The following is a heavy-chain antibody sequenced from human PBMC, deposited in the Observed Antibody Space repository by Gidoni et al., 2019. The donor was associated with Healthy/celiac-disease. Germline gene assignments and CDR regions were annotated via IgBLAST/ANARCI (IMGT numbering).Heavy chain of an antibody. CDR2: IYHSGST. V-gene: IGHV4-30-2*01. J-gene: IGHJ4*02. CDR3: AGGNGDYGDTHY. CDR1: GGSISSGGYS. D-gene: IGHD4-17*01. Sequence: QLPLQESGSGLVKPSQTLSLTCAVSGGSISSGGYSWSWIRQPPGKGLEWIGYIYHSGSTYYNPSLKSRVTISVDRSKNQFSLKLSSVTAADTAVYYCAGGNGDYGDTHYWGQGTLVTVSS.